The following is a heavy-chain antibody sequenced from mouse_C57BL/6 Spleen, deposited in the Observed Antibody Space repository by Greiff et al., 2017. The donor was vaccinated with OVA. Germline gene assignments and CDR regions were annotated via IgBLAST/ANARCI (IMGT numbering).Heavy chain of an antibody. Sequence: VQLQQSGPELVKPGASVKMSCKASGYTFTDYNMHWVKQSHGKSLEWIGYINPNNGGTSYNQKFKGKATLTVDKSSSTAYMELRSLTSEDSAVYYCARGGGYYDYYAMDYWGQGTSVTVSS. V-gene: IGHV1-22*01. CDR2: INPNNGGT. D-gene: IGHD2-3*01. CDR3: ARGGGYYDYYAMDY. CDR1: GYTFTDYN. J-gene: IGHJ4*01.